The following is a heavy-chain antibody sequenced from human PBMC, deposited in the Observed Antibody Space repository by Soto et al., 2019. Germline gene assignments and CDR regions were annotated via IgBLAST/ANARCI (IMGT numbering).Heavy chain of an antibody. D-gene: IGHD3-3*01. V-gene: IGHV4-59*01. CDR1: GGSISNNY. J-gene: IGHJ6*02. CDR3: ARSYPNTIFGVVTPYGMDV. Sequence: SETLSLTCTVSGGSISNNYWSWIRQPPGKGLECIGYVHYSGSSNYTPSLKSRVTMSVDTSKNQFSLKLTSVTAADTAVYYCARSYPNTIFGVVTPYGMDVWGQGTKVTVS. CDR2: VHYSGSS.